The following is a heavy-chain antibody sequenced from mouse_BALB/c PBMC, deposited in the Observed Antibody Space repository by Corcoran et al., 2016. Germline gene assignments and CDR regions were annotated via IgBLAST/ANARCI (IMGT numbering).Heavy chain of an antibody. CDR1: GFSLSTSGMV. V-gene: IGHV8-8*01. D-gene: IGHD1-1*01. CDR2: IWGDDDK. J-gene: IGHJ2*01. Sequence: QVPLKESGPGILQPSQTLSLTCSFSGFSLSTSGMVVGWIRQPSGKGLEWLAHIWGDDDKRYNPALKSRLTISKDTSSNQVFLKIASVDTADTATYYCARVNYYCSSYVDYWGQSTIITVSS. CDR3: ARVNYYCSSYVDY.